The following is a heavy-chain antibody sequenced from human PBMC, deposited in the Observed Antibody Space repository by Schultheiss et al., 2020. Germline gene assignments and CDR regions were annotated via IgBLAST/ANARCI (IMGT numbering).Heavy chain of an antibody. J-gene: IGHJ6*02. CDR1: GFTFSSYG. D-gene: IGHD1-26*01. Sequence: GESLKISCAASGFTFSSYGMHWVRQAPGKGLEWVAFIRYDGSNKYYADSVKGRFTISRDNSKNTLYLQMNSLRAEDTAVYYCAKDEVGATLPSYYYYGMDVWGQGTTVTVS. CDR2: IRYDGSNK. V-gene: IGHV3-30*02. CDR3: AKDEVGATLPSYYYYGMDV.